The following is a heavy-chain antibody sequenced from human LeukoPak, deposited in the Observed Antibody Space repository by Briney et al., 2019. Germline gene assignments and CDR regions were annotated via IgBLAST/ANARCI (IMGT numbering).Heavy chain of an antibody. CDR2: ISGSGGST. J-gene: IGHJ4*02. Sequence: QPGGSLRLSCAASGSTFSSYAMSWVRQAPGKGLEWVSAISGSGGSTYYADSVKGRFTISRDNSKNTLYLQMNSLRAEDTAVYYCAKDDSYGFYYYDSSGYPSWGQGTLVTVSS. D-gene: IGHD3-22*01. V-gene: IGHV3-23*01. CDR3: AKDDSYGFYYYDSSGYPS. CDR1: GSTFSSYA.